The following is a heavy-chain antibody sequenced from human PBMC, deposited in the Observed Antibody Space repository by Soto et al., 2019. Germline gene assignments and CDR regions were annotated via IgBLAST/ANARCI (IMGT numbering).Heavy chain of an antibody. D-gene: IGHD6-13*01. V-gene: IGHV3-72*01. CDR2: IRNKANRYTT. CDR3: TRDDSLAPGTLDY. CDR1: GFTFIDHY. J-gene: IGHJ4*01. Sequence: GGSLRLSCAASGFTFIDHYMDWGRQAPGKGLEWVGLIRNKANRYTTEYAASVKGRFTISRDDSRNSLYLQINSLQTEDTAVYYCTRDDSLAPGTLDYWGQGALVTVSS.